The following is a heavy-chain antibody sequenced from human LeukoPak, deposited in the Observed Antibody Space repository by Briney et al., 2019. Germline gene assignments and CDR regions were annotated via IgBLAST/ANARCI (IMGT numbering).Heavy chain of an antibody. V-gene: IGHV3-21*01. Sequence: GGSLRLSCLASGFSFNSYTMNWVREAPGKGLEWVSTISPVSSYTWYADSVKGRFTISRDNSKNTLFLQKNSLRAEDTAVYFCARANGNSYGGDFDYWGQGTLVTVSS. J-gene: IGHJ4*02. CDR3: ARANGNSYGGDFDY. D-gene: IGHD5-18*01. CDR2: ISPVSSYT. CDR1: GFSFNSYT.